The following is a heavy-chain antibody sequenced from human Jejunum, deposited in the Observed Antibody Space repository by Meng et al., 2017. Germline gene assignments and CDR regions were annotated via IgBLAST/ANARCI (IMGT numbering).Heavy chain of an antibody. J-gene: IGHJ4*02. D-gene: IGHD1-14*01. CDR3: TRGTDRAKSGDY. V-gene: IGHV4-34*01. CDR2: IHPSGST. Sequence: QGQLQPGGAGLLKPSETLALTCAGLGGSSSGFYLSWIRQAPGKGLEWVGEIHPSGSTDYNPSLKSRLTISLDTSKNQFSLSRNSATAADTGIYYCTRGTDRAKSGDYWGQGTLVTVSS. CDR1: GGSSSGFY.